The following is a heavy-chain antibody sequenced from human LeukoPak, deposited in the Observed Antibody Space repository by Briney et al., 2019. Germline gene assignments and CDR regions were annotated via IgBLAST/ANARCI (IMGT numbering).Heavy chain of an antibody. CDR1: GGSISSGGYS. Sequence: SQTLSLTCAASGGSISSGGYSWSWIRQPPGKGLEWIGYIYHSGSTYYNPSLKSRVTISVDRSKNQFSLKLSSVTAADTAVYYCARAHCSGGSCYSIRFDPWGQGTLVTVSS. J-gene: IGHJ5*02. CDR2: IYHSGST. V-gene: IGHV4-30-2*01. CDR3: ARAHCSGGSCYSIRFDP. D-gene: IGHD2-15*01.